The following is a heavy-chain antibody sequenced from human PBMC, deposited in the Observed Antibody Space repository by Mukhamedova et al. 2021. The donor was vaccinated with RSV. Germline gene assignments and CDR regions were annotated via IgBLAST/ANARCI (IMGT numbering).Heavy chain of an antibody. V-gene: IGHV1-2*02. J-gene: IGHJ3*02. D-gene: IGHD6-6*01. CDR2: GT. Sequence: GTNYAQKFQGRVTMTRDTSISTAYMELSRLRSDDTAVYYCARAIFRVGPPRLAWDAFDIWGQGTMVTVSS. CDR3: ARAIFRVGPPRLAWDAFDI.